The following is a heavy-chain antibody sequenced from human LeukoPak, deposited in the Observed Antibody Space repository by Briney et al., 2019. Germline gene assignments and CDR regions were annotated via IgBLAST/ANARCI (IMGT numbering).Heavy chain of an antibody. CDR2: ISSSSSYI. CDR3: ANGGTDRNNWFDP. Sequence: GGSLRLSCAASGFTFSSHSMNWVRQAPGKGLEWVSSISSSSSYIYYADSVKGRFTISRDNAKNSLYLQMNSLRAEDTAVYDCANGGTDRNNWFDPWGQGTLVTVSS. CDR1: GFTFSSHS. D-gene: IGHD3-16*01. J-gene: IGHJ5*02. V-gene: IGHV3-21*01.